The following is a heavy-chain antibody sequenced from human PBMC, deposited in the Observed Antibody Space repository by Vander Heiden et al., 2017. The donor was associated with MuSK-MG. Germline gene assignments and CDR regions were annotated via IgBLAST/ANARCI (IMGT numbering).Heavy chain of an antibody. CDR1: GASIYNSRYF. CDR2: IYHSGTT. CDR3: ARREGDFGYYFKS. Sequence: QLQLQESGPGLVKPAETLSLTCSVSGASIYNSRYFWGWIRQPPGKGLEWIGFIYHSGTTYQNPSLKSRVTLSVDTSNNRFSLKLASVTAADTALYFCARREGDFGYYFKSWGQGSLVTVAP. J-gene: IGHJ4*02. D-gene: IGHD2-21*02. V-gene: IGHV4-39*02.